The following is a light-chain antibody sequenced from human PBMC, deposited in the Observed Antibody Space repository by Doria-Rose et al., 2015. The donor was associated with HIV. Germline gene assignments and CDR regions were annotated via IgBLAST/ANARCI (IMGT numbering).Light chain of an antibody. CDR1: QSLLYTSKNY. J-gene: IGKJ3*01. CDR3: QQYYDTPS. Sequence: TQSPESLGMSLGERATLSCKSNQSLLYTSKNYLAWYQQKPGQPPKLLIYWASTRQSGVPARFSGGGSGTDFTLTISSLEAEDVAVYYCQQYYDTPSFGPGTTVGIK. CDR2: WAS. V-gene: IGKV4-1*01.